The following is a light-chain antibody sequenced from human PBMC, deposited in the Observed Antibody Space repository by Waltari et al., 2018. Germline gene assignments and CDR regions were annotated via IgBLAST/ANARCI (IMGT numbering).Light chain of an antibody. Sequence: EIVMTQSPATLSVSPGERATLSCRASQSVSSNLAWYQQKPGQAPRLRIYGASTRDTGIPARFSGSGSGTEFTLTISSLQSEDFAVYYCQQYNNWPPTFGGGTKVEIK. V-gene: IGKV3-15*01. J-gene: IGKJ4*01. CDR1: QSVSSN. CDR2: GAS. CDR3: QQYNNWPPT.